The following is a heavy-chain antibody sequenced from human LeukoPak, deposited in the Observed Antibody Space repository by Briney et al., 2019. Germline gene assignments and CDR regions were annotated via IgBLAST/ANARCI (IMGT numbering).Heavy chain of an antibody. CDR1: GYTFIGYY. V-gene: IGHV1-2*02. CDR3: ARAGDYCSSTSCHSPLDY. Sequence: ASMKVSCKASGYTFIGYYMHWVRQAPGQGLEWMGWINHNSGCTNYAQKFQGRVTMTRDTSISTAYMELSRLRSDDTAVYYCARAGDYCSSTSCHSPLDYWGQGTLVTVSS. CDR2: INHNSGCT. J-gene: IGHJ4*02. D-gene: IGHD2-2*01.